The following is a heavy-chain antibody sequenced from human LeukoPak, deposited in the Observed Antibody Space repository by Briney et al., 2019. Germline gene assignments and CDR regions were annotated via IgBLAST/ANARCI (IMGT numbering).Heavy chain of an antibody. J-gene: IGHJ4*02. CDR3: ARGPELQPDHYFDY. CDR2: IILIFGTA. Sequence: SVKVSFKSSGGTFTSYAISWVRQPPGQGLEWMGGIILIFGTANYAQKFQGRVTITTDESTSTAYMELSSLRAEDTAVYYCARGPELQPDHYFDYWGQGTLVTVSS. D-gene: IGHD6-13*01. CDR1: GGTFTSYA. V-gene: IGHV1-69*05.